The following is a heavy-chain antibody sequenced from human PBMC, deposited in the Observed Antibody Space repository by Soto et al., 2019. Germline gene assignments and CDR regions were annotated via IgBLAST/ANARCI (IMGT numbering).Heavy chain of an antibody. J-gene: IGHJ4*02. CDR2: ISRSSSYI. CDR3: ARDLYSSSARYFDY. D-gene: IGHD6-6*01. CDR1: GFTFSSYS. V-gene: IGHV3-21*01. Sequence: EVQLVESGGGLVKPGGSLRLSCAASGFTFSSYSMNCVRKAPGKGLEWVSSISRSSSYIYYADSVKGRFTISRDNAKNSLYRQMNSLRAEDTAVYYCARDLYSSSARYFDYWGQGTLVTVSS.